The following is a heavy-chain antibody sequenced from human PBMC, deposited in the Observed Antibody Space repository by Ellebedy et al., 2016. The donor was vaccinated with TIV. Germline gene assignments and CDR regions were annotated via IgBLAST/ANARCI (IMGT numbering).Heavy chain of an antibody. D-gene: IGHD2-8*01. V-gene: IGHV4-59*01. CDR3: ARVFRGMDV. Sequence: MPSETLSLTCTVSGGSISSYYWSWIRQPPGKGLAWIGYISYSGSTNYNPSLKSRVTTSVDTSKNQLPLKLSPVTAADTAVYYCARVFRGMDVWGQGTTVTVSS. J-gene: IGHJ6*02. CDR2: ISYSGST. CDR1: GGSISSYY.